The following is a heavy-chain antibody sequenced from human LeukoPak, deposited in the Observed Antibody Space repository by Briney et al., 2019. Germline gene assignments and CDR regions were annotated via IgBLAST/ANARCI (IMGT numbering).Heavy chain of an antibody. D-gene: IGHD3-10*01. J-gene: IGHJ4*02. CDR2: INPNSGGT. V-gene: IGHV1-2*02. Sequence: GASVKVSCKASGYTFTGYYMHWVRQAPGQGLEWMGWINPNSGGTNYAQKFQGRVTMTRDTSISTAYMELSRLRSDDTAVYYCARDLYYYGSGSYYPYVDYWGQGTLVTVS. CDR3: ARDLYYYGSGSYYPYVDY. CDR1: GYTFTGYY.